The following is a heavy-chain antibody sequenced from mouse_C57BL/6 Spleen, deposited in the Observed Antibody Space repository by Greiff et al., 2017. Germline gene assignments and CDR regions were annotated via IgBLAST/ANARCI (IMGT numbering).Heavy chain of an antibody. CDR2: IWSGGST. CDR1: GFSLTSYG. D-gene: IGHD1-1*01. J-gene: IGHJ4*01. Sequence: QVQLQQSGPGLVQPSQSLSITCTVSGFSLTSYGVHWVRQSPGKGLEWLGVIWSGGSTDYNAAFISRLSISKDNSKSQVFFKMNSLQADDTAIYDCARMGITTVVPDYYAMDYWGQGTSVTVSS. CDR3: ARMGITTVVPDYYAMDY. V-gene: IGHV2-2*01.